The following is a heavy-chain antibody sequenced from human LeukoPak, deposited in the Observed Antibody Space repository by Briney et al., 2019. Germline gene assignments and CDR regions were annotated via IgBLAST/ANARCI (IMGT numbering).Heavy chain of an antibody. J-gene: IGHJ4*02. V-gene: IGHV4-31*03. Sequence: PSETLSLTCTVSGGSISSGGYYWSWIRQHPGKGLEWIGYIYYSGSTYYNPSLKSRVTISVDTSKNQFSLKLSSVTAADTAVYYCARHWAPIVAVITGEYFDYWGQGTLVTVSS. CDR3: ARHWAPIVAVITGEYFDY. D-gene: IGHD3-22*01. CDR1: GGSISSGGYY. CDR2: IYYSGST.